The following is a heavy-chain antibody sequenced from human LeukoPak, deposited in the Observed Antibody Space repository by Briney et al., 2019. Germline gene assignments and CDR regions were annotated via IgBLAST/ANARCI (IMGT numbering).Heavy chain of an antibody. Sequence: GGSLRLSCAASGFTFSSYWMHWVRQAPGKGLVWVSRINSDGSSTSYADSVKGRFTISRDNAKNTLYLQMNSLRAEDTAVYYCAREPTCSSSSYYYYGMDVWGQGTTVTVSS. D-gene: IGHD6-6*01. J-gene: IGHJ6*02. CDR1: GFTFSSYW. V-gene: IGHV3-74*01. CDR3: AREPTCSSSSYYYYGMDV. CDR2: INSDGSST.